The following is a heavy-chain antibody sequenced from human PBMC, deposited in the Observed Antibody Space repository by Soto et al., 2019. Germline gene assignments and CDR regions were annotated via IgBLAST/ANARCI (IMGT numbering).Heavy chain of an antibody. CDR1: GGSISSYY. V-gene: IGHV4-59*01. CDR3: ARDGSYGWDNWFDP. D-gene: IGHD1-26*01. Sequence: SETLSLTCTVSGGSISSYYWSWIRQPPGKGLEWIGYIYYSGSTNYNPSLKSRVTISVDTSKNQFSLKLSSVTAADTAVYYCARDGSYGWDNWFDPWGQGNLVTVSS. CDR2: IYYSGST. J-gene: IGHJ5*02.